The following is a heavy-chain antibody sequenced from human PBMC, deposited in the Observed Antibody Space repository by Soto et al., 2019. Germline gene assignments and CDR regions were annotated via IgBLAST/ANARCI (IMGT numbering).Heavy chain of an antibody. J-gene: IGHJ4*02. CDR3: ALYCSGGSCYSYGDFDY. D-gene: IGHD2-15*01. CDR2: MNPNTGNT. CDR1: GYTFTSYD. V-gene: IGHV1-8*01. Sequence: ASVKVSCKTSGYTFTSYDVNWVRQATGQGLEWMGWMNPNTGNTGYAQKFQGRVTMTRSTSMSTAYMELRGLTSEDTAVYYCALYCSGGSCYSYGDFDYWGQGTRVTAS.